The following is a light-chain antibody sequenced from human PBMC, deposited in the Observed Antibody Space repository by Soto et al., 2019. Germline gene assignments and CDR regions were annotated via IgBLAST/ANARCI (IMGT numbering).Light chain of an antibody. J-gene: IGKJ5*01. Sequence: ENVLTLSPGTLSLSPGERATLSCSASQSVINNYLAWYQQKPGQAPRLLIYGASNRATGIPDRFSGSGSGTDFTLTISRLEPEDFAVYYCQQYGSSGTFGQGTRLEIK. CDR1: QSVINNY. CDR3: QQYGSSGT. CDR2: GAS. V-gene: IGKV3-20*01.